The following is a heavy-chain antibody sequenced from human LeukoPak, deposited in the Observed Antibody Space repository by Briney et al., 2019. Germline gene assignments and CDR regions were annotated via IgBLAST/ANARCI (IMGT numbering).Heavy chain of an antibody. D-gene: IGHD2-21*02. CDR1: GGSISSGGYS. Sequence: PSETLSLTCAVSGGSISSGGYSWSWIRQPPGKGLEWIGYIYHSGSTYYNPSLKSRVTISVDRSKNQFSLKLSSVTAADTAVYCCAREEYCGGDCYYFDYWGQGTLVTVSS. CDR3: AREEYCGGDCYYFDY. CDR2: IYHSGST. J-gene: IGHJ4*02. V-gene: IGHV4-30-2*01.